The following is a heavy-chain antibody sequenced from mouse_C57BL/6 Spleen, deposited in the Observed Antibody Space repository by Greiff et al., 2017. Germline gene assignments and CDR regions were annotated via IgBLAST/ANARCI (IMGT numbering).Heavy chain of an antibody. J-gene: IGHJ2*01. CDR1: GYSITSGYY. V-gene: IGHV3-6*01. CDR2: ISYDGSN. D-gene: IGHD1-1*01. Sequence: DVQLQESGPGLVKPSQSLSLTCSVTGYSITSGYYWNWIRQFPGNKLEWMGYISYDGSNNYNPSLKNRISITRDTSKNQFFLKLNSVTTEDTATYYCAREDYYYGSSHFDYWGQGTTLTVSS. CDR3: AREDYYYGSSHFDY.